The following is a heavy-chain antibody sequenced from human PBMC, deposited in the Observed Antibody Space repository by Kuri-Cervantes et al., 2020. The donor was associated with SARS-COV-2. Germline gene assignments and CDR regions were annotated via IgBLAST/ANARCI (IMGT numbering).Heavy chain of an antibody. J-gene: IGHJ4*02. CDR2: ISSSGNTA. Sequence: LSLTCAASGFIFRSYEMNWLRQAPGKGLEWIAHISSSGNTAYYTDSVKGRFTISRDNAKNSLYLQMNSLRAEDTAVYYCARELLLDYWGQGTLVTVSS. CDR3: ARELLLDY. V-gene: IGHV3-48*03. CDR1: GFIFRSYE. D-gene: IGHD2-21*01.